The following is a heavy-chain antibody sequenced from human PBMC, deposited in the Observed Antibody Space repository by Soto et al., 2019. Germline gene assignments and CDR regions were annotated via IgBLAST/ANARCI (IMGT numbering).Heavy chain of an antibody. CDR3: ARLLEGFNI. J-gene: IGHJ3*02. V-gene: IGHV5-51*01. CDR1: GYSFTSGW. Sequence: GESLKISCKGSGYSFTSGWIAWVRQMPGKGLEWMGIVYPDDSDTRYSPSFKGQVTMSADKSISTAYLKVDSLKASDTAVYYCARLLEGFNIWGQGTMVTVSS. CDR2: VYPDDSDT.